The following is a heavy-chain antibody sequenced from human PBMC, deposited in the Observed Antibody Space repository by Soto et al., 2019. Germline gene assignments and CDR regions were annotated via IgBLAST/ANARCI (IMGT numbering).Heavy chain of an antibody. CDR3: AKGVRWAFYAY. CDR2: ISSNSGGT. V-gene: IGHV3-23*01. D-gene: IGHD2-2*01. Sequence: GGSLRLSCVASGFTFSTYGMSWVRQAPGKGLEWVSTISSNSGGTYYADSVKGRFTISRDNSKNTLNLQMSSLRAEDTAVYYCAKGVRWAFYAYWGLGILVTVSS. CDR1: GFTFSTYG. J-gene: IGHJ4*02.